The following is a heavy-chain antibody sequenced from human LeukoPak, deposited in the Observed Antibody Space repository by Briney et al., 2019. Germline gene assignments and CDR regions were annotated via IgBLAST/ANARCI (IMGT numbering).Heavy chain of an antibody. D-gene: IGHD3-22*01. CDR2: INSDGSST. J-gene: IGHJ4*02. CDR1: GFTFSSYW. V-gene: IGHV3-74*01. Sequence: GGSLRLSCAASGFTFSSYWMHWVRQAPGKGLVWVSRINSDGSSTSYADSVKGRFTISRDNAKNTLYLQMNSLRAEDTAVYYCARAIYDSSGYYYFSPYYFDYWGQETLVTVSS. CDR3: ARAIYDSSGYYYFSPYYFDY.